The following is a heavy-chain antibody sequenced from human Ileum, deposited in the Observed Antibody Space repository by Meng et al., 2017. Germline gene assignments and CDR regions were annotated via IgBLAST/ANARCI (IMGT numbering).Heavy chain of an antibody. Sequence: QVQLVQSGAEVKQPGASVKVSCKASGYTFTDYNTQWVRQAPGQGLEWLGVSNPGGGSTNYAQKFQGRVTMTRDTSANTVYMELGSLKSEDTAVYYCVREFRGGYFDYWGQGTLVTVSS. CDR1: GYTFTDYN. CDR2: SNPGGGST. CDR3: VREFRGGYFDY. D-gene: IGHD3-16*01. V-gene: IGHV1-46*01. J-gene: IGHJ4*02.